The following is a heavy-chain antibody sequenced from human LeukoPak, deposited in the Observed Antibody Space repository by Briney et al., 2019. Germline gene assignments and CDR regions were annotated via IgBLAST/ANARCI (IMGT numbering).Heavy chain of an antibody. CDR3: AYSKRWLHMGSYYFDY. CDR2: IIPIFGTA. J-gene: IGHJ4*02. Sequence: ASVKVSCKASGGTFSSYAISWVRQAPGQGLEWMGGIIPIFGTANYAQKFQGRVTITADESTSTAYMELSSLRSEDTAVYYCAYSKRWLHMGSYYFDYWGQGTLVTVSS. V-gene: IGHV1-69*13. CDR1: GGTFSSYA. D-gene: IGHD5-24*01.